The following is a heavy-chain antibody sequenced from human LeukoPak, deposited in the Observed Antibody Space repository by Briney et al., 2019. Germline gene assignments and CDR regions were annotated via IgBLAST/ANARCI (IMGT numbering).Heavy chain of an antibody. CDR2: IYASGNT. D-gene: IGHD6-6*01. Sequence: SETLSLTCTVSGGSISTYYWSLIRQPAGKGLEWIGRIYASGNTNYNPSLKSRVTMSLDTSKNQFSLRLTSVTAADTAVDYCAREYSSSSGKNAFDVWGQGTMVTVSS. J-gene: IGHJ3*01. V-gene: IGHV4-4*07. CDR3: AREYSSSSGKNAFDV. CDR1: GGSISTYY.